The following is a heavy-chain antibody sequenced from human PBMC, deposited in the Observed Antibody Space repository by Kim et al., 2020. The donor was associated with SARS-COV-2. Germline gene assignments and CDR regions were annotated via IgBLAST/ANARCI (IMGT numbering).Heavy chain of an antibody. CDR1: GFTFSSYG. CDR3: AKDPYEYGGNSDGMDV. J-gene: IGHJ6*02. D-gene: IGHD2-21*02. CDR2: ISYDGSNT. V-gene: IGHV3-30*18. Sequence: GGSLRLSCAASGFTFSSYGMHWVRQAPGKGLEWVAVISYDGSNTYYADSLKGRFTISRDNYKNTLYLQMNSLRAEDTAVYYCAKDPYEYGGNSDGMDVWGQGTTVTVSS.